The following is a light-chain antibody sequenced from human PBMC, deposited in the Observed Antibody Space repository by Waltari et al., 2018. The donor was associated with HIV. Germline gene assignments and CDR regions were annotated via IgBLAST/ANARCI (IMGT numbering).Light chain of an antibody. CDR1: SSNVGSDDL. J-gene: IGLJ1*01. CDR3: CSCPRSGIRYV. CDR2: EVT. V-gene: IGLV2-23*02. Sequence: QSALTQPASVSGSPGPSIPISCTGPSSNVGSDDLVSWYQQHPGEAPKLIIYEVTKRPSGVSNRFSGSKSGNTASLTISGLQAEDEADYYCCSCPRSGIRYVFGTGTKVTVL.